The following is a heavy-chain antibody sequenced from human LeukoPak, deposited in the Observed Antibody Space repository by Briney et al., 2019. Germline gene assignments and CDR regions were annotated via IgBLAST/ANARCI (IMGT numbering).Heavy chain of an antibody. J-gene: IGHJ6*02. D-gene: IGHD3-9*01. CDR1: GGSMSDSIT. CDR2: IHDDGRT. V-gene: IGHV4-39*07. CDR3: ARRSSTIFWGIYGMDV. Sequence: SETLSLTCSVSGGSMSDSITWGWVRQPPGKGLEWLANIHDDGRTAPNPSLRSRLTISQDTSKIQFSLKLSSVTAADTAVYYCARRSSTIFWGIYGMDVWGQGTTVTVSS.